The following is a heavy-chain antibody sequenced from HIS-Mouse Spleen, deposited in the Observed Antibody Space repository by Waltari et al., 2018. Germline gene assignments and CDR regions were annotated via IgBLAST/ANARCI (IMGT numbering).Heavy chain of an antibody. J-gene: IGHJ2*01. CDR2: IYYSGST. Sequence: QLQLQESGPGLVKPSETLSLTCTVPGGSLSSSSYYWGWLRQPPGKGLVWIGSIYYSGSTYYNPSLKSRVTISVDTSKNQFSLKLSSVTAADTAVYYCAREIPYSSSWYDWYFDLWGRGTLVTVSS. CDR1: GGSLSSSSYY. D-gene: IGHD6-13*01. CDR3: AREIPYSSSWYDWYFDL. V-gene: IGHV4-39*07.